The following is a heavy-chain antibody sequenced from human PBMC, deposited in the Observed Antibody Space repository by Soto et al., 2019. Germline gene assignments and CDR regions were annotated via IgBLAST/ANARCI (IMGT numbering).Heavy chain of an antibody. V-gene: IGHV3-23*01. Sequence: PGGSLRLSCAASGFTFSSYAMSWVRQAPGKGLEWVSAISGSGGSTYYADSVKGRFTISRDNSKNTLYLQMTSLRAEDTAVYYCAYTSGYDILTGYPFDYWGQGTLVTVSS. J-gene: IGHJ4*02. CDR1: GFTFSSYA. CDR2: ISGSGGST. CDR3: AYTSGYDILTGYPFDY. D-gene: IGHD3-9*01.